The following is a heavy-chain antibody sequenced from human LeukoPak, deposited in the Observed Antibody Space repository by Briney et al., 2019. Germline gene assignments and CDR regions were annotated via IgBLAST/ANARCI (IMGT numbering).Heavy chain of an antibody. CDR1: GFTFSDFW. D-gene: IGHD2-2*01. CDR3: ARGRYCSSTSCYYFDY. CDR2: IKEDGTEK. Sequence: PGESLRLSCAGSGFTFSDFWMTRVRQTPGKGLEWVANIKEDGTEKNLVDSVKGRFTISRDNAKNSLYLQMNSLRAEDTAVYYCARGRYCSSTSCYYFDYWGQGTLVTVSS. J-gene: IGHJ4*02. V-gene: IGHV3-7*01.